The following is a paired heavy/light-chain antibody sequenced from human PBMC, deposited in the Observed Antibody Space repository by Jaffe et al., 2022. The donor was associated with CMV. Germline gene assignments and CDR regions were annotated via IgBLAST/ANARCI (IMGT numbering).Light chain of an antibody. CDR2: EVS. J-gene: IGKJ2*01. CDR1: QSLLHSDGKTY. V-gene: IGKV2-29*02. CDR3: MQGIHLDMYT. Sequence: DIVMTQTPLSLSVTPGQPASISCKSSQSLLHSDGKTYLYWYLQKPGQSPQLLIYEVSSRFSGVPDRFSGSGSGTDFTLKISRVEAEDVGVYYCMQGIHLDMYTFGQGTKLEIK.
Heavy chain of an antibody. V-gene: IGHV3-23*01. CDR2: ISGSGGST. J-gene: IGHJ6*02. CDR3: AKVGPSPLHCSSTSCLLDGEGLGYYYYYGMDV. CDR1: GFTFSSYA. D-gene: IGHD2-2*01. Sequence: EVQLLESGGGLVQPGGSLRLSCAASGFTFSSYAMSWVRQAPGKGLEWVSAISGSGGSTYYADSVKGRFTISRDNSKNTLYLQMNSLRAEDTAVYYCAKVGPSPLHCSSTSCLLDGEGLGYYYYYGMDVWGQGTTVTVSS.